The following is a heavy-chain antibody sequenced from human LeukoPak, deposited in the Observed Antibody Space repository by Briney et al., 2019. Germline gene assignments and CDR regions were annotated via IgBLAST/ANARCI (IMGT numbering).Heavy chain of an antibody. CDR2: ISYDGSNK. CDR1: GFTFSSYG. J-gene: IGHJ4*02. D-gene: IGHD3-22*01. V-gene: IGHV3-30*18. Sequence: GGSLRLSCAASGFTFSSYGMHWVRQAPGKGLEWVAVISYDGSNKYYADSVKGRFTISRDNSKNTLYLQMNSLRAEDTALYYCAKDPDSSGYPRGFDYWGQGTLVTVSS. CDR3: AKDPDSSGYPRGFDY.